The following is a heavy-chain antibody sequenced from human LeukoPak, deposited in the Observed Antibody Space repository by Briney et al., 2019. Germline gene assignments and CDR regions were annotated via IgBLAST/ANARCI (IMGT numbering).Heavy chain of an antibody. J-gene: IGHJ6*02. D-gene: IGHD6-13*01. V-gene: IGHV1-8*01. CDR3: ARYSSSWYFNYYYYGMDV. CDR2: MNPNSGNT. Sequence: GASVKVSCKASGYTFTSSDINWVRQATGQGLEWMGWMNPNSGNTGYAQKFQGRVTMTRNTSISTAYMELSSLRSEDTAVYYCARYSSSWYFNYYYYGMDVWGQGTTVTVSS. CDR1: GYTFTSSD.